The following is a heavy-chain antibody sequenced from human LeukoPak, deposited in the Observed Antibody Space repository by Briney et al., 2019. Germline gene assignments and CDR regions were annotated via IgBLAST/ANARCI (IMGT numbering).Heavy chain of an antibody. D-gene: IGHD6-13*01. V-gene: IGHV4-39*07. J-gene: IGHJ6*03. CDR3: ARADYSSTCSHDYYYMDV. CDR1: GGYISSSSYY. CDR2: LYYSRRP. Sequence: SDTLPLTCTVSGGYISSSSYYWGWIPQPPGKGLEWYGRLYYSRRPSYNPSLKSRGTISVYTSKNQFSLTLSSVTAADTAVYYCARADYSSTCSHDYYYMDVWGKGTTVTVSS.